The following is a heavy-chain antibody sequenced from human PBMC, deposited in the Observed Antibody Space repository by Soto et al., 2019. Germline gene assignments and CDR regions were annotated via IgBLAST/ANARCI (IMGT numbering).Heavy chain of an antibody. CDR2: ISGSGGST. Sequence: PGGSLRLSCASSGFTFSSYAMSWVRQAPGKGLEWVSAISGSGGSTYYADSVKGRFTISRDNSKNTLYLQMNSLRAEDTAVYYCAKESRFYCSGGSCSEYYFDYWGQGTLVTVSS. D-gene: IGHD2-15*01. CDR1: GFTFSSYA. V-gene: IGHV3-23*01. CDR3: AKESRFYCSGGSCSEYYFDY. J-gene: IGHJ4*02.